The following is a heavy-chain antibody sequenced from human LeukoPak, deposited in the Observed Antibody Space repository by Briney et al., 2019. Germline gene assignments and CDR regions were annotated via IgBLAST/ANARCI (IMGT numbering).Heavy chain of an antibody. Sequence: PGGSRKFSWVASEFTSSSYAIHGVRQAPGKGLEGVAFIRNDGSNEYYADSVKGRFTISRDNSKNTLYLQMNTLRAEATAMSYCAKDLHDYYTSSNSRGPDYWGQGTLVTVSS. V-gene: IGHV3-30*02. CDR2: IRNDGSNE. CDR3: AKDLHDYYTSSNSRGPDY. CDR1: EFTSSSYA. D-gene: IGHD4-23*01. J-gene: IGHJ4*02.